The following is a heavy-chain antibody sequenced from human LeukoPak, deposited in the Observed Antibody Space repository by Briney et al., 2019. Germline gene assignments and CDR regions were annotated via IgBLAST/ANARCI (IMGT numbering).Heavy chain of an antibody. CDR3: ARGESDYDFWSGYSHDAFDI. Sequence: SETLSLTCAVYGGSFSGYYWSWLRQPPGKGLEWIGEINHSGSTNYNPSLTSRVTISVDTSKNQFSLKLSSVTAADTAVYYCARGESDYDFWSGYSHDAFDIWGQGTMVTVSS. J-gene: IGHJ3*02. CDR1: GGSFSGYY. V-gene: IGHV4-34*01. CDR2: INHSGST. D-gene: IGHD3-3*01.